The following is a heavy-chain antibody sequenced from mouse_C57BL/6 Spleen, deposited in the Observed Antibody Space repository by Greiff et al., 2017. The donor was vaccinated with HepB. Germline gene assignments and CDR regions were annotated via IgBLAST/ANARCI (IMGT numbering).Heavy chain of an antibody. Sequence: EVKLVESGGGLVKPGGSLKLSCAASGFTFSSYAMSWVRQTPEKRLEWVATISDGGSYTYYPDNVKGRFTISRDNAKNNLYLQMSHLKSEDTAMYYCARDPLTTVVATYWYFDVWGTGTTVTVSS. J-gene: IGHJ1*03. CDR2: ISDGGSYT. V-gene: IGHV5-4*01. D-gene: IGHD1-1*01. CDR3: ARDPLTTVVATYWYFDV. CDR1: GFTFSSYA.